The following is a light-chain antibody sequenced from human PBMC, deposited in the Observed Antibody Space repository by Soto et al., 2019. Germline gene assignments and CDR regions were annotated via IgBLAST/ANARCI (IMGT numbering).Light chain of an antibody. V-gene: IGLV2-23*02. CDR2: EVS. J-gene: IGLJ2*01. CDR1: SSDVGSYNL. CDR3: CSYAGSSTLKVV. Sequence: QSALTQPAYVSGSPGQSITISCTGTSSDVGSYNLVSWYQQHPGKAPKLMIYEVSKRPSGVSNRFSGSKSGNTASLTISGLQAEDEADYYCCSYAGSSTLKVVFGGGTKLTVL.